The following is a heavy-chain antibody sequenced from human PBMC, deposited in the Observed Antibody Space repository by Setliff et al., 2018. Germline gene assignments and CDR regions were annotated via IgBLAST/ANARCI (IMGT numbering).Heavy chain of an antibody. CDR3: AREVLPLVREEAFYI. V-gene: IGHV1-3*01. D-gene: IGHD2-2*01. CDR2: INAGNGNT. CDR1: GFNFITYG. Sequence: ASVKVSCKTSGFNFITYGFSWVRQAPGQGLEWMGWINAGNGNTKCSQNFQGRVTITRDTSASTAYVELSSLRSEDTAVYYCAREVLPLVREEAFYIWGQGTMVTVSS. J-gene: IGHJ3*02.